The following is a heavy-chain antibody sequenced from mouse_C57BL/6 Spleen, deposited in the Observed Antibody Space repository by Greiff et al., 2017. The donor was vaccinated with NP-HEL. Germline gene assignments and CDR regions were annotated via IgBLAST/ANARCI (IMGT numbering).Heavy chain of an antibody. V-gene: IGHV2-4*01. Sequence: QVQLKESGPGLVQPSPCLSITCTVSGFSFTSYGVHWVSQPPGKGLEWLGVIWSCGSTAYNASFITGQSIIKVNTKIQLFCKMNSLQADDSSRYYCAKNRGWYYWYFDGWGTGTTVTVSS. CDR3: AKNRGWYYWYFDG. J-gene: IGHJ1*03. D-gene: IGHD3-3*01. CDR2: IWSCGST. CDR1: GFSFTSYG.